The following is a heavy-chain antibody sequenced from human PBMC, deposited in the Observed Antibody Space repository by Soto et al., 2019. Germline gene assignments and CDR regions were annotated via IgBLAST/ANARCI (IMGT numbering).Heavy chain of an antibody. CDR3: AREDDGGDRDYYGLDV. CDR1: GGAISSEYYH. CDR2: IHYSGSV. Sequence: SETLSLTCTVSGGAISSEYYHWTWIRQAPGKGLEWIGYIHYSGSVHYNPSLQSRLTMSVDTSKNLFSLKLSSVTAADTAVYFCAREDDGGDRDYYGLDVWGQGTTVTVSS. J-gene: IGHJ6*02. D-gene: IGHD2-21*02. V-gene: IGHV4-30-4*01.